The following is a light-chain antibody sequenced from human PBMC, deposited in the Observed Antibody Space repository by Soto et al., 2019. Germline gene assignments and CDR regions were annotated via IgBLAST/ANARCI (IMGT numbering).Light chain of an antibody. Sequence: DTPMIQSPSTLSASVGDRVTITCRASQSVGVWLAWYQQKPGKAPNLLIYEASILESGVPSRFSGSGSGTEFTLTISSLQPDDFATYYCHQYNTSFGGGTKVEIK. J-gene: IGKJ4*01. CDR1: QSVGVW. CDR2: EAS. V-gene: IGKV1-5*03. CDR3: HQYNTS.